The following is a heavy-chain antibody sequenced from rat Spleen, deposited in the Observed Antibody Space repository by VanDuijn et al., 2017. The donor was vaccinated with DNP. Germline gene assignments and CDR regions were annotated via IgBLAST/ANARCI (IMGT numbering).Heavy chain of an antibody. CDR3: TREGVETGYFDY. J-gene: IGHJ2*01. D-gene: IGHD4-1*01. CDR2: ISSRDYFP. V-gene: IGHV5-46*01. CDR1: GFTFSVFS. Sequence: EVQLVESGGGLVQSGKSLTLSCAASGFTFSVFSMAWVRQTPPKSLEWVATISSRDYFPYYRTAVKGRFTVSRNNAKNTLYLQMNNLRSDDTATYYCTREGVETGYFDYWGQGVMVTVSS.